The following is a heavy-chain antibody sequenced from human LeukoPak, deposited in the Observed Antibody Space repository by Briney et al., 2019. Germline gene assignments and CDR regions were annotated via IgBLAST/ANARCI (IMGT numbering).Heavy chain of an antibody. CDR1: GDSISSGSSY. V-gene: IGHV4-31*03. D-gene: IGHD5-18*01. J-gene: IGHJ4*02. CDR3: SRVDTATVNFDY. CDR2: IYYSGGT. Sequence: PSETLSLTCTVSGDSISSGSSYWSWIRQLPGKGLEWIGYIYYSGGTYYNPSLRSRVSMSVDTSKNQFSLNLNSVTAADTAVYYCSRVDTATVNFDYWGQGTLVTVSS.